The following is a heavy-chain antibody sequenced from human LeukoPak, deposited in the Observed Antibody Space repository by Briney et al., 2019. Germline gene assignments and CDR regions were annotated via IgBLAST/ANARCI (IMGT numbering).Heavy chain of an antibody. V-gene: IGHV1-69*06. J-gene: IGHJ4*02. CDR2: IIPIFGTA. CDR1: GGTFSSYA. CDR3: ARQIIVVVPAAWFDY. Sequence: SVKVSCKASGGTFSSYAISWVRQAPGQGLEWMGGIIPIFGTANYAQKFQGRVTITADKSTSTAYMELSSLRSEDTAVYYCARQIIVVVPAAWFDYWGQGTLVTVSS. D-gene: IGHD2-2*01.